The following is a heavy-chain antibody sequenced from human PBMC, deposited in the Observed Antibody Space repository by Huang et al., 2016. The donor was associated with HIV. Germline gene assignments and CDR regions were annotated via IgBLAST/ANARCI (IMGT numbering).Heavy chain of an antibody. V-gene: IGHV1-18*04. CDR1: GYTFIRYG. CDR3: ANGVPYDSSGYYHVT. CDR2: ISPYNGNT. Sequence: QVQLVQSGAEVKKPGASVKVSCKASGYTFIRYGITWVRQAPGQGLEWMGGISPYNGNTKYAQNLQGRVTMTTDASTSTAYMELRSLRSDDTAVYYCANGVPYDSSGYYHVTWGQGTLVTVSS. D-gene: IGHD3-22*01. J-gene: IGHJ4*02.